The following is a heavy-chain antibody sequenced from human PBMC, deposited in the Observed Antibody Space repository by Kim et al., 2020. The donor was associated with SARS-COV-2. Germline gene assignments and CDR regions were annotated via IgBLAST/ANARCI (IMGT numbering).Heavy chain of an antibody. CDR3: ARGAVAAGIGYYGMDV. Sequence: SETLSLTCAVSGGSVSSGSYYWTWIRQPPGKGLEWIGYIYYSGTTNYSPSLQSRLTISIDTSKNQFSLKLSSVTAADTAMYYCARGAVAAGIGYYGMDVWGQGTTVTVSS. CDR2: IYYSGTT. J-gene: IGHJ6*02. D-gene: IGHD6-19*01. V-gene: IGHV4-61*01. CDR1: GGSVSSGSYY.